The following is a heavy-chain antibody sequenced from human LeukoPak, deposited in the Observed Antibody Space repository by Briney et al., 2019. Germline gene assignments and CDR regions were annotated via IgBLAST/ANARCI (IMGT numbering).Heavy chain of an antibody. Sequence: GGSLRLSCAASGFTFSSYAMNWVRQAPGKGLEWVSGISGSGGGTYYADSVKGRFTISRDNFMNTLYLQMNSLRAEDTAVYYCAKGTYYYESGMDYWGQGTLVTVSS. CDR3: AKGTYYYESGMDY. J-gene: IGHJ4*02. D-gene: IGHD3-22*01. V-gene: IGHV3-23*01. CDR2: ISGSGGGT. CDR1: GFTFSSYA.